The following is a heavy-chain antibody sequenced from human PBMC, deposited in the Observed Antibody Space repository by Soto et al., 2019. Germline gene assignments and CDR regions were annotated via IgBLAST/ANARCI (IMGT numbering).Heavy chain of an antibody. Sequence: QLQLQESGPGLVKPSETLSLTCTVSGGSISSSSNHWGWIRQPPGKGLEWIGNIYYSENTYYNPSLKSRVTISLDTSKNQFSLRLTSVTAADTAVYYCATHPPYGPLDHWGQGTLVTVSS. CDR3: ATHPPYGPLDH. J-gene: IGHJ4*02. V-gene: IGHV4-39*01. CDR1: GGSISSSSNH. D-gene: IGHD4-17*01. CDR2: IYYSENT.